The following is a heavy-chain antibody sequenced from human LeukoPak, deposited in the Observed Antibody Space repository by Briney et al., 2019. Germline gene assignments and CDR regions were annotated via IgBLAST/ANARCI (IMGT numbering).Heavy chain of an antibody. CDR2: IYYSGTV. Sequence: KASETLSLTCTVSGGSITGHYWNWIRQPPGKGLEWIGYIYYSGTVKYNPSVKSRVTISVDTSKNQFSLKLSSVTAADTAAYYCARGEDYKSSRFDPWGQGTLVTVSS. V-gene: IGHV4-59*11. CDR1: GGSITGHY. J-gene: IGHJ5*02. D-gene: IGHD4-11*01. CDR3: ARGEDYKSSRFDP.